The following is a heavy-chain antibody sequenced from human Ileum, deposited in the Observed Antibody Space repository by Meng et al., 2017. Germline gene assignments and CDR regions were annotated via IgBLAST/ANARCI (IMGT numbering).Heavy chain of an antibody. D-gene: IGHD1-26*01. Sequence: SVTVSCKASGGTFSSYAISWVRQAPGQGLEWMGGIIPIFGTANYAQKFQGRVTITADKSTSTAYMELSSLRSEDTAVYYCARVVGATDYFDYWGQGTLVTVSS. J-gene: IGHJ4*02. CDR2: IIPIFGTA. CDR3: ARVVGATDYFDY. CDR1: GGTFSSYA. V-gene: IGHV1-69*06.